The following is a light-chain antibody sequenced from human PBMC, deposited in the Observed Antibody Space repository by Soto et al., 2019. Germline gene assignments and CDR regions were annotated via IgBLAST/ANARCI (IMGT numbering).Light chain of an antibody. J-gene: IGKJ4*01. CDR3: MQALQTPLT. CDR1: QSLLHSNGYNY. CDR2: LGS. Sequence: IVMTQSPLSLPVTPGEPASISCRSSQSLLHSNGYNYLDWYVQKPGQSPQLLIYLGSNRASGVPDRFSGSGSGTDFTLKISRVEAEDVGVYYCMQALQTPLTFGGGTKVEIK. V-gene: IGKV2-28*01.